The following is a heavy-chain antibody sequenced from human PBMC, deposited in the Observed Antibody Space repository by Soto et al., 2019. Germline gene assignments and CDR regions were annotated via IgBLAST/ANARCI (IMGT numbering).Heavy chain of an antibody. V-gene: IGHV3-33*08. Sequence: VQLVESGGGLAQPGRSLRLSCAASGFIFSSYGMHWVRQAPGKGLEWVAVIWYDGSNKYYADSVKGRFTISRDNSKNTLYLQMNSLRAEDTAVYYCARDTHIAYSSGWYDAFDIWGQGTMVTVSS. J-gene: IGHJ3*02. D-gene: IGHD6-19*01. CDR1: GFIFSSYG. CDR2: IWYDGSNK. CDR3: ARDTHIAYSSGWYDAFDI.